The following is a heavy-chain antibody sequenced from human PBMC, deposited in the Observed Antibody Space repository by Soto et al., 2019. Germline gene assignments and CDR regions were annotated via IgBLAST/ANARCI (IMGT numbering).Heavy chain of an antibody. CDR1: GFTFSDYY. CDR2: ISSSSSYT. J-gene: IGHJ5*02. V-gene: IGHV3-11*05. Sequence: QVQLVESGGGLVKPGGSLRLSCAASGFTFSDYYMSWIRQAPGKGLEWVSYISSSSSYTNYADSVKGRFTISRDNAKNSLYLPMNSLRDEDTAVYSCAREGGWNDGGGWFDPWGQGTLVTVSS. CDR3: AREGGWNDGGGWFDP. D-gene: IGHD1-1*01.